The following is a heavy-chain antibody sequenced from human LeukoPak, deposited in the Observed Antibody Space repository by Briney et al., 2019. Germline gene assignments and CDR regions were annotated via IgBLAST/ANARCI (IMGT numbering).Heavy chain of an antibody. J-gene: IGHJ6*03. CDR3: AAQYTPRRRWSHNYYMDV. CDR2: IYYSGST. Sequence: SETLSLTCAVSGGSISSRSYYWGWIRQPPGKGLEWIGSIYYSGSTYYNPSLKSRVTISVDTSRNQFSLKLNSVTAADTAVFYCAAQYTPRRRWSHNYYMDVWGKGTTVTVSS. V-gene: IGHV4-39*01. CDR1: GGSISSRSYY. D-gene: IGHD4-23*01.